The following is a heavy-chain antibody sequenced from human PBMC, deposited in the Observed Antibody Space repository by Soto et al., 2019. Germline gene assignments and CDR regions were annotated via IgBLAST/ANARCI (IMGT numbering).Heavy chain of an antibody. CDR2: ISSSSSYI. D-gene: IGHD3-9*01. CDR3: AREFYDILTGYYSPDDY. J-gene: IGHJ4*02. CDR1: GFTFSSYS. V-gene: IGHV3-21*01. Sequence: GGSLRLSCAASGFTFSSYSMNWVRQAPGKGLEWVSSISSSSSYIYYADSVKGRFTISRDNAKNSLYLQMNSLRAEDTAVYYCAREFYDILTGYYSPDDYWGQGT.